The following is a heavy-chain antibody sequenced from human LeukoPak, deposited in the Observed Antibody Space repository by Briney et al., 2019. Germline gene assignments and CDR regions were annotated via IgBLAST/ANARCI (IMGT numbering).Heavy chain of an antibody. CDR2: LYYSGRT. D-gene: IGHD6-6*01. J-gene: IGHJ5*02. CDR1: GGTISTSLYY. V-gene: IGHV4-39*07. CDR3: ARERGLSIAARTNWFDP. Sequence: PSETLSLTCSVSGGTISTSLYYWGWIRQPPGKGLEWIGSLYYSGRTYYNPSLKSRVAISIDTSKNQFSLKLSSVTAADTAVYYCARERGLSIAARTNWFDPWGQGTLVTISS.